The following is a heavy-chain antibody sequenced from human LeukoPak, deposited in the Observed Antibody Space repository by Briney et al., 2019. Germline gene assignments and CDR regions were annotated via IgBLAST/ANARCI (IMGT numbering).Heavy chain of an antibody. CDR1: GFTFSSYG. V-gene: IGHV3-33*01. CDR3: ARDREQCFDY. Sequence: PGRSLRLSCAASGFTFSSYGMHWVRQAPGKGLEWVAVIWYDGSNKYYADSVKGRFTISRDNSKNTLYLQMNSLRAEDTAVYYGARDREQCFDYWGQGTLVTVSS. CDR2: IWYDGSNK. J-gene: IGHJ4*02. D-gene: IGHD6-19*01.